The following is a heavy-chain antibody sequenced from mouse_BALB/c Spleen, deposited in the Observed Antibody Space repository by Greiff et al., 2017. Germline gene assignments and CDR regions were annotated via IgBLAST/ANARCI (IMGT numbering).Heavy chain of an antibody. CDR3: ARGSRYYYARDY. CDR1: GYSITSDYA. Sequence: EVQLQESGPGPVKPSQSLSLTCTVTGYSITSDYAWNWIRQFPGNKLEWMGYISYSGSTSYNPYLQSRNSITRDTSKDQFFLQLNSVATEDTATDYCARGSRYYYARDYWGQGTSVTVSS. V-gene: IGHV3-2*02. CDR2: ISYSGST. J-gene: IGHJ4*01.